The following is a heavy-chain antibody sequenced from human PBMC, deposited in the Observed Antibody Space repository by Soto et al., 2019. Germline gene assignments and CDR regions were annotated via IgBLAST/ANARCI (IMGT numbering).Heavy chain of an antibody. V-gene: IGHV4-4*07. CDR3: ARKGKDAFDY. CDR1: GGSISSYY. CDR2: IYTSGST. Sequence: QVQLQEPGTGLVKPSETLSLTCTVSGGSISSYYWSWIRQPAGKGLEWIGRIYTSGSTNYNPSLKSRVTMSVDASKNQFSLKLSCVTAWDTAVYYGARKGKDAFDYWGQGTLVTVSS. J-gene: IGHJ4*02.